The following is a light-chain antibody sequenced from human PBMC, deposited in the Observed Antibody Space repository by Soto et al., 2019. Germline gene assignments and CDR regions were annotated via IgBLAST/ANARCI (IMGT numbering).Light chain of an antibody. CDR3: VSFAGGTYV. V-gene: IGLV2-8*01. CDR1: SSDVGAYIF. J-gene: IGLJ1*01. Sequence: QSVLTQPPCASGSPGPSVTISCTGTSSDVGAYIFVSWYQQHPGKAPKLMVYDVNRRPPGVPDRFFGSKSGNTASLTVSGLQAEDEADYYCVSFAGGTYVFGTGTKVTVL. CDR2: DVN.